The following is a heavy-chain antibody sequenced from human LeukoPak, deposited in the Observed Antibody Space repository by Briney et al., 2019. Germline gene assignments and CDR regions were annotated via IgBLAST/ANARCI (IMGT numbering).Heavy chain of an antibody. D-gene: IGHD6-19*01. J-gene: IGHJ4*02. CDR2: ISWNSGSI. CDR3: ATFSSGWHRFDY. V-gene: IGHV3-9*01. Sequence: GRSLRLSCAASGFTFDDYAMHWVRQAPGKGLEWVSGISWNSGSIGYADSVKGRFTISRDNAKNSLYLQMNSLRAEDTALYYCATFSSGWHRFDYWGQGTLVTVSS. CDR1: GFTFDDYA.